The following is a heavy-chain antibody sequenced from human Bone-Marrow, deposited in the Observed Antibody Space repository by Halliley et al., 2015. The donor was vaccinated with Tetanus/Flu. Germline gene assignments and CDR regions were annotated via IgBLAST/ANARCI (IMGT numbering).Heavy chain of an antibody. Sequence: SLRLSCAASEFIFKSYGMHWVRQAPGAALEWVAHIKYDGSIEDYADSVKGRFTISRDNSQNTLYLQMDSLRPEDTAVYYCAKDPATRRVFDYWGQGTLVSVSS. J-gene: IGHJ4*02. D-gene: IGHD1-26*01. CDR2: IKYDGSIE. CDR3: AKDPATRRVFDY. CDR1: EFIFKSYG. V-gene: IGHV3-30*18.